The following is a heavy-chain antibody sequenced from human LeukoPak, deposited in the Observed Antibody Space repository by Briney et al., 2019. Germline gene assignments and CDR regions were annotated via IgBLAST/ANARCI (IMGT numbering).Heavy chain of an antibody. V-gene: IGHV1-2*02. CDR3: AREPVPDYYYYYMDV. Sequence: EASVKVSCKASGYTFTGYYTHWVRQAPGQGLEWMGWINPNSGGTNYAQKFQGRVTMTRDTSISTAYMELSRLRSDDTAVYYCAREPVPDYYYYYMDVWGKGTTVTVSS. D-gene: IGHD4-17*01. J-gene: IGHJ6*03. CDR1: GYTFTGYY. CDR2: INPNSGGT.